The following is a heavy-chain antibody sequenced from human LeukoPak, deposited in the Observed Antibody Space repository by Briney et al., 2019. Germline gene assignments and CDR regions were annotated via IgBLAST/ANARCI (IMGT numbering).Heavy chain of an antibody. CDR3: AKAIDSRGYWYERGADY. V-gene: IGHV3-23*01. J-gene: IGHJ4*02. CDR2: ISGHGDTT. Sequence: PGGSLRLSCAASGFTFSSHAMIWVRQAPGKGLEWVSTISGHGDTTYDADSVKGRSTISRDNSKNTMFLQMSSLRAEDTAIYYCAKAIDSRGYWYERGADYWGQGTLVTVSS. D-gene: IGHD3-22*01. CDR1: GFTFSSHA.